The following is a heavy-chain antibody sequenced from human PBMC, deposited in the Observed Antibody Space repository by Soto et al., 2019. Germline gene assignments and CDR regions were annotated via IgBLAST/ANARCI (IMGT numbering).Heavy chain of an antibody. J-gene: IGHJ6*02. Sequence: QLQLQESGSGLVKPSQTLSLTCAVSGGSISSGGYSWSWIRQPPGKGLEWIGYIYHSGSTYYNPSLKSRVTLSVDRSKNQFSLKLSSVTAADTAVYYCARGGKGYCISTSCSAYYYYGMDVWGQGTTVTVSS. CDR2: IYHSGST. CDR3: ARGGKGYCISTSCSAYYYYGMDV. D-gene: IGHD2-2*01. V-gene: IGHV4-30-2*01. CDR1: GGSISSGGYS.